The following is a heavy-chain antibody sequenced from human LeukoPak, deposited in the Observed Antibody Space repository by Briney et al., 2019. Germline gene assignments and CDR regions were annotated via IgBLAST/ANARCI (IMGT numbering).Heavy chain of an antibody. V-gene: IGHV1-69*13. CDR2: IIPIFGTA. CDR3: ARRGLRDGYNPGYFDY. Sequence: ASVKVSCKASGGTFSSYAISWVRQAPGQGLEWMGGIIPIFGTANYAQKFQGRVTITADESTSTAYMELSSLRSEDTAVYYCARRGLRDGYNPGYFDYWGQGTLVTVSS. J-gene: IGHJ4*02. D-gene: IGHD5-24*01. CDR1: GGTFSSYA.